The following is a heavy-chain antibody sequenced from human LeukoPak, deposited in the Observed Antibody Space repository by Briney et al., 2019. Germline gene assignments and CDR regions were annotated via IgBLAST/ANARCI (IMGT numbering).Heavy chain of an antibody. D-gene: IGHD3-22*01. J-gene: IGHJ4*02. CDR3: AKGSYYDSSGSFYFDY. CDR2: IKQDGSEK. Sequence: GGSLRLSCAASGFTFSSYWMSWVRQAPGKGLEWVANIKQDGSEKYYVDSVKGRFTISRDNSKNTLYVQVNSLGTEDTAAYYCAKGSYYDSSGSFYFDYWGQGTLVTVSS. V-gene: IGHV3-7*03. CDR1: GFTFSSYW.